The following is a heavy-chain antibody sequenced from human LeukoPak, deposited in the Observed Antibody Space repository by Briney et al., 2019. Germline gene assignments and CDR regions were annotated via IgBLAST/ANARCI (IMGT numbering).Heavy chain of an antibody. CDR2: INSDGSST. CDR1: GFTFSSYW. CDR3: AKDQGYSGYDPLDY. Sequence: GGSLRLSCAASGFTFSSYWMHWVRQAPGKGLVWVSRINSDGSSTSYADSVKGRFTISRDNAKNTLYLQMNSLRAEDTAVYYCAKDQGYSGYDPLDYWGQGTLVTVSS. J-gene: IGHJ4*02. D-gene: IGHD5-12*01. V-gene: IGHV3-74*01.